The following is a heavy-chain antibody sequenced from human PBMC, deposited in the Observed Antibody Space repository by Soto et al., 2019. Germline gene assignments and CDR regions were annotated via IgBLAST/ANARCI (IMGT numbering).Heavy chain of an antibody. V-gene: IGHV3-11*01. CDR1: GFTFSDSY. CDR2: ITFSGNTV. J-gene: IGHJ6*02. Sequence: GGSLTLSCAASGFTFSDSYMSWIRPAPGKGLEWISYITFSGNTVYYADSLKGRFTISRDNAKNSLYLQMNRLRAEDTAVYYCARVSWREKYGMDVWGQGTTVTVSS. CDR3: ARVSWREKYGMDV.